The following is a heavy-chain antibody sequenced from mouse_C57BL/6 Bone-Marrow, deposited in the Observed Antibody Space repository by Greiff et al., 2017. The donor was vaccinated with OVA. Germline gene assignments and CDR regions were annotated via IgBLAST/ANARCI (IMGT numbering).Heavy chain of an antibody. Sequence: EVQLQQSGPELVKPGASVKISCKASGYSFTGYYMNWVKQSPEKSLEWIGEINPSTGGTTYNQKFKAKATLTVDKSSSTAYMQLKSLTSEDSAVYYCARRTTVVAKGDFFAYWGQGTLVTVSA. J-gene: IGHJ3*01. CDR1: GYSFTGYY. CDR3: ARRTTVVAKGDFFAY. CDR2: INPSTGGT. V-gene: IGHV1-42*01. D-gene: IGHD1-1*01.